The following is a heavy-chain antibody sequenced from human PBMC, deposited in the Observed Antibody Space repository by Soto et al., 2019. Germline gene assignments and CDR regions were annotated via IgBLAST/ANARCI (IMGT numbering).Heavy chain of an antibody. CDR1: GGSVSDYY. V-gene: IGHV4-4*07. J-gene: IGHJ4*02. Sequence: PSDTLSLTCTVYGGSVSDYYSRLVRHPAGKGLEGLRRFRPGGSTNYPPTLMSRLNMSVDTSHNRFSLKLTSVTAADQALYYCVRGPYCGRDCYFASWGQGVLVPVSS. CDR2: FRPGGST. D-gene: IGHD2-21*02. CDR3: VRGPYCGRDCYFAS.